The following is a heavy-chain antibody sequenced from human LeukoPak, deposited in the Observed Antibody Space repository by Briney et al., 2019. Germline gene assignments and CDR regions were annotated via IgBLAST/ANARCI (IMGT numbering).Heavy chain of an antibody. CDR2: IIGSGNDT. D-gene: IGHD5-18*01. Sequence: PGGSLRLSCEASQFTFRSYAMTWVRQAPGKGLEWVSTIIGSGNDTYYADSVKGRFTISRDNSRSILYLQMNSLRAEDTALYYCAKDNPPRRIGYNNFYFDYWGQGTLVTVS. CDR1: QFTFRSYA. J-gene: IGHJ4*02. CDR3: AKDNPPRRIGYNNFYFDY. V-gene: IGHV3-23*05.